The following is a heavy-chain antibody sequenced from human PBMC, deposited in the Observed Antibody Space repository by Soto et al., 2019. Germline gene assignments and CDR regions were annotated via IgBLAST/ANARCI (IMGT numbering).Heavy chain of an antibody. CDR3: GTLFRRFAFDI. CDR2: FDPEDGET. V-gene: IGHV1-24*01. Sequence: ASVKVSCEVSGYTLTELSMHWVRQAPGKGLEWMGGFDPEDGETIYAQKFQGRVTMTEDTSTDTAYMELSSLRSEDTAVYYCGTLFRRFAFDIWGQGTMVTVSS. J-gene: IGHJ3*02. CDR1: GYTLTELS.